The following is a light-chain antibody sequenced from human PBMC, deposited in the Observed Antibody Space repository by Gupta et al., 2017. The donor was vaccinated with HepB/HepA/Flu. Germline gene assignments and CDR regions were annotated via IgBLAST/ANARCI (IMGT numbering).Light chain of an antibody. Sequence: DIVMTQSPLSLPVPPGAPASISCRSSQSLLHSNGYNYLDWYLQKPGQSPQLLIYLGSNRASGVPDRFSGSGSGTDFTLKISRVEAEDFGVYYCMQALQTPRRVTFGPGTKVDIK. V-gene: IGKV2-28*01. CDR3: MQALQTPRRVT. CDR2: LGS. CDR1: QSLLHSNGYNY. J-gene: IGKJ3*01.